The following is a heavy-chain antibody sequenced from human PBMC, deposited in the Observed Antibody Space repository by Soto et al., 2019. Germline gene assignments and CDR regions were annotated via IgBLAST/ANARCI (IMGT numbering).Heavy chain of an antibody. J-gene: IGHJ3*02. D-gene: IGHD6-19*01. V-gene: IGHV3-33*01. CDR1: GFTFSSYG. Sequence: QVQLVESGGGVVQPGRSLRLSCAASGFTFSSYGMHWVRQAPGKGLEWVAVIWYDGSNKYHADSVKGRFTISRDNSKNTLYLQMNSLRAEDTAVYYCAREGNSGWYSHAFDIWGQGTMVTVSS. CDR3: AREGNSGWYSHAFDI. CDR2: IWYDGSNK.